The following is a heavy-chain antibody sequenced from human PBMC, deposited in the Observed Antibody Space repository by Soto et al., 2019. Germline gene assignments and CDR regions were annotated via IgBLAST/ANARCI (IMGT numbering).Heavy chain of an antibody. CDR1: AGAISSSSYY. D-gene: IGHD6-13*01. CDR2: IYYSGGT. J-gene: IGHJ5*02. V-gene: IGHV4-39*01. Sequence: PSATLSLTCTVSAGAISSSSYYWGWIRQPPGKGLEWIGSIYYSGGTYYIPSLKSRVTISVDTSKNQSSLKLSSVTAADTAVYYCARLRQQLVLWFDPWGQGTLVTAPQ. CDR3: ARLRQQLVLWFDP.